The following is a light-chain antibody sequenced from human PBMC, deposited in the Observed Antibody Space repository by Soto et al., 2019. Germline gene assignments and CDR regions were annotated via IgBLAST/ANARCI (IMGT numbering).Light chain of an antibody. CDR1: QTISRW. J-gene: IGKJ1*01. CDR2: NPS. CDR3: QQYNSYPWT. V-gene: IGKV1-5*01. Sequence: NQVPRSPSTLSGSVGDRCTITCRARQTISRWLAWYHQKPGKAPNALIYNPSTLKSGVPSRFSGSGSGTEFTLTITSLQPDDFATYYCQQYNSYPWTVGQGTKV.